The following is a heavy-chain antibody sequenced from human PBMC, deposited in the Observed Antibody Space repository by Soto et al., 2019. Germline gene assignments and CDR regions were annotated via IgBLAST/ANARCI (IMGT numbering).Heavy chain of an antibody. CDR1: GYTFTSYG. CDR3: APVRHFDKLFSL. Sequence: ASVKVSCKASGYTFTSYGISWVRQAPGQGLEWMGWISAYNGNTNYAQKLQGRVTMTTDTSKNQFFLKLSSVTAADTAVYYCAPVRHFDKLFSLWGQGTPVTVSS. D-gene: IGHD2-15*01. CDR2: ISAYNGNT. V-gene: IGHV1-18*01. J-gene: IGHJ4*02.